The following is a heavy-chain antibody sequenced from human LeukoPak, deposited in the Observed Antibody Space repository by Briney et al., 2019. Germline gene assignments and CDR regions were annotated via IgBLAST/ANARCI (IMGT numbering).Heavy chain of an antibody. Sequence: GGSLRLSCAASGFSFSSYAMSWVRQAPGKGLEWVSAIGGSDGSTYYADSVKGRFTISRDNSKNTLYLQMNSLRAEDTAIYYCAKFAGMNCFDPWGQGTLVTVSS. J-gene: IGHJ5*02. V-gene: IGHV3-23*01. CDR1: GFSFSSYA. CDR3: AKFAGMNCFDP. D-gene: IGHD1-14*01. CDR2: IGGSDGST.